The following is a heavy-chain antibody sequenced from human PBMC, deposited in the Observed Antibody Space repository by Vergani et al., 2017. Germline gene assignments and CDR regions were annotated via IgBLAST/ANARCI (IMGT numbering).Heavy chain of an antibody. Sequence: QVQLVESGGGVVQPGGSLRLSCIASGFPSRIYGMHWVRQAPGKGLEWVAFIRYVGTKRFYGDSVKGRFTISRDNSQTTVFLQMNSLRADDSAVYYCTKAGQYDGDNFHDSWGQGALVTVAS. V-gene: IGHV3-30*02. J-gene: IGHJ1*01. CDR1: GFPSRIYG. D-gene: IGHD4/OR15-4a*01. CDR2: IRYVGTKR. CDR3: TKAGQYDGDNFHDS.